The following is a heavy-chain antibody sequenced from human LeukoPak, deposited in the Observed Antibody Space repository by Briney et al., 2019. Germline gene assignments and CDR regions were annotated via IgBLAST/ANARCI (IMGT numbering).Heavy chain of an antibody. CDR1: GFTFNNYA. J-gene: IGHJ4*02. D-gene: IGHD3-16*01. CDR2: ISGSGTST. Sequence: GGSLRLSCAASGFTFNNYAMSWVRQAPGKGLEWVSGISGSGTSTYYADSVKGRFTISRDNSKNTLSLQVHSLRAEDTAVYYCANLGLYQEADYWGQGTLVTVSS. CDR3: ANLGLYQEADY. V-gene: IGHV3-23*01.